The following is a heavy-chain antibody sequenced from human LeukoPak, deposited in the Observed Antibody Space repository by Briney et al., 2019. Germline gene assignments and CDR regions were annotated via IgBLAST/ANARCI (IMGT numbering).Heavy chain of an antibody. Sequence: SVKVSCKASGGTFSSYAISWVRQAPGQGLEWMGGILPIVGTANYAPKFQGRVTITADQSTSTAYVELSSLRSEDTAVYYCARKGAAAFDYWGQGTLGTVSS. CDR1: GGTFSSYA. CDR3: ARKGAAAFDY. CDR2: ILPIVGTA. V-gene: IGHV1-69*13. D-gene: IGHD6-13*01. J-gene: IGHJ4*02.